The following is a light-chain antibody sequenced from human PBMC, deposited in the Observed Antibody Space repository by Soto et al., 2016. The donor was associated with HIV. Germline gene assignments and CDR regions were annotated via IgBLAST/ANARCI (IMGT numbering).Light chain of an antibody. V-gene: IGKV1D-13*01. CDR2: DAS. CDR1: QGISSA. Sequence: AIQLTQSPSSLSASVGDRVTITCRASQGISSALAWYQQKPGKPPRLLIYDASTLKSGVPSWFSGSGFGTDFTLTIHSLQPEDFATYYCQQFKKYPGTFGQGPSWRSN. J-gene: IGKJ2*01. CDR3: QQFKKYPGT.